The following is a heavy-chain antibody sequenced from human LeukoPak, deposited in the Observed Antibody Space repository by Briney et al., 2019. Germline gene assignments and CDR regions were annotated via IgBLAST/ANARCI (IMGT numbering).Heavy chain of an antibody. CDR1: GFTFSSYG. V-gene: IGHV3-33*01. J-gene: IGHJ6*02. CDR3: ARDQYYYYYGIDV. Sequence: GRSLRLSCTASGFTFSSYGMHWVRQAPGKGLEWVAVIWYDGSNKYYADSVKGRFTISRDNSKNTLYLQMNSLRAEDTAVYYCARDQYYYYYGIDVWGQGTTVTVSS. CDR2: IWYDGSNK.